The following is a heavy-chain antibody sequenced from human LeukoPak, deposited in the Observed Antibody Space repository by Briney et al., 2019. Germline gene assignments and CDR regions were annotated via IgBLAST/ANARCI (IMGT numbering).Heavy chain of an antibody. CDR2: MSYDGSNK. D-gene: IGHD5-12*01. CDR3: VKDKSPRGYDYGRFDY. V-gene: IGHV3-30*18. Sequence: PGGSLRLSCAASGFTFSTYGLHWVRQAPGKGLEWVAVMSYDGSNKYYADSVKGRFTISRDNSKNMLFLQMNSLRAEDTAVYYCVKDKSPRGYDYGRFDYWGQGTLVTVSS. J-gene: IGHJ4*02. CDR1: GFTFSTYG.